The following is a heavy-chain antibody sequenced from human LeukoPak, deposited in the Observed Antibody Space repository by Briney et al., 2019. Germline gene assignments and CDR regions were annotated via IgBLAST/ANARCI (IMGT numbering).Heavy chain of an antibody. CDR2: IHTSGST. J-gene: IGHJ4*02. D-gene: IGHD3-22*01. Sequence: SETLSLTCSFSGGSISSYYWSWIRQPAGKGLEWIGRIHTSGSTNYNPSLKSRVTMSVDTSKNQFSLKLSSVTAADTAVYYCARDRYYYDSSGYYRFDYWGQGTLVTVSS. CDR3: ARDRYYYDSSGYYRFDY. CDR1: GGSISSYY. V-gene: IGHV4-4*07.